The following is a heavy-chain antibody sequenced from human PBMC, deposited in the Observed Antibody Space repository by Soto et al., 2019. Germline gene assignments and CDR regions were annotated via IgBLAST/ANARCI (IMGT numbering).Heavy chain of an antibody. V-gene: IGHV1-24*01. J-gene: IGHJ4*02. CDR3: ARETHGYNDY. CDR1: GYTLTELS. D-gene: IGHD5-12*01. CDR2: FDPEDGET. Sequence: ASVKVSCKVSGYTLTELSMHWVRQAPGKGLEWMGGFDPEDGETIYAQKFQGRVTMTRDTSTSTVYMELSSLRSEDTAVYYCARETHGYNDYWGQGTLVTVSS.